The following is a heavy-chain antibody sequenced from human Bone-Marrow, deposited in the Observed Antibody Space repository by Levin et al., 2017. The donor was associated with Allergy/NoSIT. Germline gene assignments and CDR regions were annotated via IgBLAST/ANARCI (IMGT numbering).Heavy chain of an antibody. D-gene: IGHD5-12*01. CDR1: GGSISSSSYY. CDR2: IYFSGST. J-gene: IGHJ6*02. CDR3: AREVGYDGPSDCSGMDV. V-gene: IGHV4-39*07. Sequence: PGGSLRLSCTVSGGSISSSSYYWGWIRQPPGKGLEWIGTIYFSGSTYYNPSLKSRVTISIDMSKNQFSLKLSSVTAADTAVYYCAREVGYDGPSDCSGMDVWGQGTTVTVSS.